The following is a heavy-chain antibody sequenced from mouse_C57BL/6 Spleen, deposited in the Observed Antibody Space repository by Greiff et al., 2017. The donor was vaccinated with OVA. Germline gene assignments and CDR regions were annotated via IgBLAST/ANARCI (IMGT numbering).Heavy chain of an antibody. D-gene: IGHD2-3*01. V-gene: IGHV1-50*01. CDR2: IDPSDSYT. J-gene: IGHJ3*01. CDR1: GYTFTSYW. CDR3: ARGGGYYPAWFAY. Sequence: QVQLQQPGAELVKPGASVKLSCKASGYTFTSYWMQWVKQRPGQGLEWIGEIDPSDSYTNYNQKFKGKATLTVDTSSSTAYMQLSSLTSEDSAVYYCARGGGYYPAWFAYWGQGTLGTVSA.